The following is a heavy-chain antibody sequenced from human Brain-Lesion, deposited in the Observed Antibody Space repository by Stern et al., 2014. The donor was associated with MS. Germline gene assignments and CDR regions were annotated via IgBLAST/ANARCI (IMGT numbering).Heavy chain of an antibody. V-gene: IGHV1-2*02. J-gene: IGHJ6*02. CDR1: GYIFTGYY. CDR2: INPKTGGT. CDR3: ARDQRGITIFGVVTDYYYLGMDV. Sequence: VQLVESGAEVKKPGASVKVSCKTSGYIFTGYYIHWVRQAPGQGLEWMARINPKTGGTTYAQKFQGRVTMSRDTSISTAYVELSSLTSDDTAVYYCARDQRGITIFGVVTDYYYLGMDVWGQGTTVTVSS. D-gene: IGHD3-3*01.